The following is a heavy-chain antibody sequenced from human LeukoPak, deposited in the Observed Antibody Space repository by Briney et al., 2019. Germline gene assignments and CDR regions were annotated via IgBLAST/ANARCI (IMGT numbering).Heavy chain of an antibody. D-gene: IGHD6-13*01. Sequence: SETLSLTCAVYGGSFSGYYWSWIRQPPGKELERIGEINHSGSTNYNPSLKSRVTISVDTSKNQFSLKLSSVTAADTAVYYCARGLAEGSSWPADYWGQGTLVTVSS. J-gene: IGHJ4*02. CDR2: INHSGST. CDR3: ARGLAEGSSWPADY. V-gene: IGHV4-34*01. CDR1: GGSFSGYY.